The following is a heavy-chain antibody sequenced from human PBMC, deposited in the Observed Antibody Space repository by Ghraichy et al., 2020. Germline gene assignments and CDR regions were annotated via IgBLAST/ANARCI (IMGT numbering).Heavy chain of an antibody. V-gene: IGHV3-23*01. D-gene: IGHD3-22*01. CDR2: ISGSGGST. Sequence: GGSLRLTCAASGFTFSSYAMSWVRQAPGKGLEWVSAISGSGGSTYYADSVKGRFTISRDNSKNTLYLQMNSLRAEDTAVYYCAAPMIVVVDPRADFDYWGQGTLVTVSS. CDR3: AAPMIVVVDPRADFDY. J-gene: IGHJ4*02. CDR1: GFTFSSYA.